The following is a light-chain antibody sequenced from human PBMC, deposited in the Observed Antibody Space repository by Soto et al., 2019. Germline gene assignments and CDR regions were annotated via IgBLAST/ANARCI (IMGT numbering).Light chain of an antibody. CDR3: QQYFGSSWT. CDR2: ATS. V-gene: IGKV3-20*01. CDR1: QSIDNRY. Sequence: EIVLTQSPGTLSSSPGERATLSCRASQSIDNRYLAWYQHKPGQAPRLLLYATSSRATGIPDRFGCSGSGTDFTLTINRLEPEDFAVYYCQQYFGSSWTFGQGTKVDIK. J-gene: IGKJ1*01.